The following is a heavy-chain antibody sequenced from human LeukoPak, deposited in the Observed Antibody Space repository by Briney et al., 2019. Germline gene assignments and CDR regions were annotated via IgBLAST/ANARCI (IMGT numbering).Heavy chain of an antibody. CDR2: INRNSGGT. CDR1: GYTFTGYY. CDR3: ARGGGSGYYYGYFDY. Sequence: ASVKGSCKASGYTFTGYYMHWVRQAPGQGRELMGWINRNSGGTNYAQKVQGRVTMTRDTTISPAYMELSRLRSDDTAVYYCARGGGSGYYYGYFDYWGQGTLVTVSS. D-gene: IGHD3-22*01. V-gene: IGHV1-2*02. J-gene: IGHJ4*02.